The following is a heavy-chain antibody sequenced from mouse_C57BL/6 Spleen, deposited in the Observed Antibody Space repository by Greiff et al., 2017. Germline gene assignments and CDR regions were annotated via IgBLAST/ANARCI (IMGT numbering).Heavy chain of an antibody. Sequence: QVQLQQSGAELVKPGASVKLSCKASGYTFTSYWMHWVKQRPGQGLEWIGMIHPNSGSTNYNEKFKSKATLTVDKSSSTAYMQLSSPTAEDSAVYYCARGDYDGRSLYAMDYWGQGTSVTVSS. V-gene: IGHV1-64*01. J-gene: IGHJ4*01. CDR1: GYTFTSYW. CDR2: IHPNSGST. CDR3: ARGDYDGRSLYAMDY. D-gene: IGHD1-1*01.